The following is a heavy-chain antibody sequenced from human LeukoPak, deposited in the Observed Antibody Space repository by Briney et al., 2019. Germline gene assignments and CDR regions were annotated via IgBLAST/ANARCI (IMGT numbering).Heavy chain of an antibody. CDR3: ARDSYYSSDN. V-gene: IGHV3-7*05. Sequence: GGSLRLSCATSGFTFSNYWMSWVRQAPGKGLEWVANIKHDGSQKYYLDSVKGRFTISRDNAKNSLYLQMNCLRAADTAVYYCARDSYYSSDNWGQGTLVTVSS. D-gene: IGHD3-22*01. CDR2: IKHDGSQK. J-gene: IGHJ4*02. CDR1: GFTFSNYW.